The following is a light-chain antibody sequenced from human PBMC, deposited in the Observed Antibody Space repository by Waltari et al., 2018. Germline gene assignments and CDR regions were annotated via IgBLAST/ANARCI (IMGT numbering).Light chain of an antibody. V-gene: IGLV2-23*02. Sequence: QSGLTQPASVSGSPGQSITVSCTGTSSGVGNYNLVPVYQQYPGKAPRPMVYEVTKRTSGVSDRFFGSKSGNTASLTISGLQSEDEADYYCCSYAGLGIYVFGTGTKVTVL. CDR3: CSYAGLGIYV. CDR2: EVT. J-gene: IGLJ1*01. CDR1: SSGVGNYNL.